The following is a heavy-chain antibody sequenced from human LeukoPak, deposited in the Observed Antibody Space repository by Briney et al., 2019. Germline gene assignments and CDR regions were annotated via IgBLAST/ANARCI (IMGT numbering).Heavy chain of an antibody. Sequence: PSETLSLTCTVSGGSISSYYWSWIRQPPGKGLEWIGYIYYSGSTNYNPSLKSRVTISVDTSKNQFSLKLSSVTDADTAVYYCARHSIVGQWLVPFDYWGQGTLVTVSS. CDR2: IYYSGST. V-gene: IGHV4-59*08. CDR3: ARHSIVGQWLVPFDY. J-gene: IGHJ4*02. D-gene: IGHD6-19*01. CDR1: GGSISSYY.